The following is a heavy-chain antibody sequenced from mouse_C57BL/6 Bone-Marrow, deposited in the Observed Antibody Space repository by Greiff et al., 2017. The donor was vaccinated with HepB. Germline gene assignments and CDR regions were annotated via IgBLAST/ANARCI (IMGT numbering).Heavy chain of an antibody. D-gene: IGHD1-1*01. J-gene: IGHJ1*03. CDR2: IRSKSNNYAT. CDR3: SVYGSSYDWYFDV. V-gene: IGHV10-1*01. CDR1: GFSFNTYA. Sequence: EVQLVESGGGLVQPKGSLKLSCAASGFSFNTYAMNWVRQAPGKGLEWVARIRSKSNNYATYYADSVKDRFTISRDDSESMLYLQMNNLKTEDTAMYYCSVYGSSYDWYFDVWGTGTTVTVSS.